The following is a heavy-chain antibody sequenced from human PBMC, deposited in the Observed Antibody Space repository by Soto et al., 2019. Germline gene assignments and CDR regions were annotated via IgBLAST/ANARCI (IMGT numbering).Heavy chain of an antibody. V-gene: IGHV3-48*02. CDR1: GFTFSSYS. CDR2: ISSSSSTI. D-gene: IGHD3-3*01. CDR3: ARVTFWSGYYGEASDY. J-gene: IGHJ4*02. Sequence: GGSLRLSCAASGFTFSSYSMNWVRQAPGKGLEWVSYISSSSSTIYYADSVKGRFTISRDDAKNSLYLQMNSLRDEDTAVYYCARVTFWSGYYGEASDYWGQGTLVTVSS.